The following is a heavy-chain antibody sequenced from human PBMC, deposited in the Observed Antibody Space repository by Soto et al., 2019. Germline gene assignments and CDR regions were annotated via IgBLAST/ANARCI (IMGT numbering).Heavy chain of an antibody. CDR1: GFTFSSYG. V-gene: IGHV3-33*01. Sequence: PGGSLILSCAASGFTFSSYGMHWVRQAPGKGLEWVAVIWYDGSNKYYADSVKGRFTISRDNSKNTLYLQMNSLRAEDTAVYYCATLGSSNFDYWGQGTLVTVSS. CDR3: ATLGSSNFDY. D-gene: IGHD6-13*01. CDR2: IWYDGSNK. J-gene: IGHJ4*02.